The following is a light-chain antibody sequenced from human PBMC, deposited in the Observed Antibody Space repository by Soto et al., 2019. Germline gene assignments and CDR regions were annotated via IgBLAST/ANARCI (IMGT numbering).Light chain of an antibody. CDR2: DVA. J-gene: IGLJ2*01. CDR3: SSYRSRSTVV. V-gene: IGLV2-14*03. Sequence: QSALTQPASVSGSPGQSITISCTGTSNDVGGYNYVSWYQHHPGKAPKLMIYDVANRPSGVSNRFSGSKSGNTASLTISGLQAEAEADYYCSSYRSRSTVVFGGGTKVTVL. CDR1: SNDVGGYNY.